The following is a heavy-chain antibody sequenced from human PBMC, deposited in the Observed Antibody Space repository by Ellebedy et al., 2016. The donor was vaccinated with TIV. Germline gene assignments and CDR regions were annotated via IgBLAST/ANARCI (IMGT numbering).Heavy chain of an antibody. D-gene: IGHD1-1*01. V-gene: IGHV3-7*01. Sequence: GESLKISCAASGFTFSTYWMSWVRQAPGKGLEWVANINQGGSETYYVDSVKGRVTMSRDNAKNSLYLQLNSLRAEDMAVYYCARSPATGTVDYWGHGTLVTVSS. CDR1: GFTFSTYW. CDR3: ARSPATGTVDY. J-gene: IGHJ4*01. CDR2: INQGGSET.